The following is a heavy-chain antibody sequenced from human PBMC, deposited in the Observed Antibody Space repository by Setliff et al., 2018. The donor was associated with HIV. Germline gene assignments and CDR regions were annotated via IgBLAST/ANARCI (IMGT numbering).Heavy chain of an antibody. CDR3: ARVGLAAAGTPFDY. V-gene: IGHV4-30-4*08. CDR1: GGSISSGDYY. D-gene: IGHD6-13*01. CDR2: ISHSGST. J-gene: IGHJ4*02. Sequence: PSETLFLTCTVSGGSISSGDYYWSWIRQPPGKGLEWIGYISHSGSTFYNPSLKSRVTISGHTSKNQFSLNLSSVTAADTAVYYCARVGLAAAGTPFDYWGQGTLVTVS.